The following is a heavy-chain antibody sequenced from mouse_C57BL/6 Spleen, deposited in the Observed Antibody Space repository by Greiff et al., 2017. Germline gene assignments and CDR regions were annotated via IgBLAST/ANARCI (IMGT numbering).Heavy chain of an antibody. J-gene: IGHJ4*01. CDR1: GYTFTSYW. Sequence: QVQLQQPGAELVKPGASVKLSCKASGYTFTSYWMHWVKQRPGQGLEWIGMIHPDSGSTKYTEKLQSKATLTVDKSSSTAYMQLSSLTAEDTAVYYCARDYCTSGGMDYWGQGTSVTVSS. V-gene: IGHV1-64*01. CDR2: IHPDSGST. D-gene: IGHD1-1*01. CDR3: ARDYCTSGGMDY.